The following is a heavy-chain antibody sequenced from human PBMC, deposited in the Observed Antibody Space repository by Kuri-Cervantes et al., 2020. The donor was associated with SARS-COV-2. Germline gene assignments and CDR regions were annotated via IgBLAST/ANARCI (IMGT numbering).Heavy chain of an antibody. J-gene: IGHJ3*02. CDR2: INHSGST. CDR1: GGSFSGYY. V-gene: IGHV4-34*01. CDR3: ACLGGYSSSWYQMEAFDI. Sequence: ESLKISCAVYGGSFSGYYWSWIRQPPGKGLKWIGEINHSGSTNYNPSLKSRVTISVDTSKNQFSLKLSSVTAADTAVYYCACLGGYSSSWYQMEAFDIWGQGTMVTVSS. D-gene: IGHD6-13*01.